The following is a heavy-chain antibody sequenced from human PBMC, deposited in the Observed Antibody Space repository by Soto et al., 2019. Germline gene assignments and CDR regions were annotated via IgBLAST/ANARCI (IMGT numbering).Heavy chain of an antibody. CDR3: GRASGSYYNSPFDY. V-gene: IGHV1-18*01. Sequence: GASVTVSCKNSGYTFNSYGMSWVRQAHGQGLEWMGWISTYNANTNYAQKLQGRVTMTTDTSTSTAYMELRSLRSDDTAVYYCGRASGSYYNSPFDYWGQGTLVTVSS. D-gene: IGHD3-10*01. J-gene: IGHJ4*02. CDR1: GYTFNSYG. CDR2: ISTYNANT.